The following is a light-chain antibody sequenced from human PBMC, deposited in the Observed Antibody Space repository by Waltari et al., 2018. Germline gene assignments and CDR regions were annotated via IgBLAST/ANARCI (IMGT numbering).Light chain of an antibody. CDR3: QAWDSSTLV. J-gene: IGLJ2*01. CDR1: KLGDKY. Sequence: SYELTQPPSLSVPPGQQASITCSGDKLGDKYACWYQQKPGQSPVLVIYQDSKRPSGIPERFSGSNSGNTATLTISGTQAMDEADYYCQAWDSSTLVFGGGTKLTVL. V-gene: IGLV3-1*01. CDR2: QDS.